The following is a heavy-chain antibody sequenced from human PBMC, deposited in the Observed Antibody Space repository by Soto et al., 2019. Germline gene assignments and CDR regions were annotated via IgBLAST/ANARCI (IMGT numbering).Heavy chain of an antibody. Sequence: SETLSLTCTVSGGSISSYYWSWIRQPPGKGLEWIGYIYYSGSTYYNPSLKSRVTISVDTSKNQFSLKLSSVTAADTAVYYCARHVRGGVARPFDYWGQGTLVTVSS. D-gene: IGHD3-10*02. CDR2: IYYSGST. V-gene: IGHV4-59*04. CDR1: GGSISSYY. CDR3: ARHVRGGVARPFDY. J-gene: IGHJ4*02.